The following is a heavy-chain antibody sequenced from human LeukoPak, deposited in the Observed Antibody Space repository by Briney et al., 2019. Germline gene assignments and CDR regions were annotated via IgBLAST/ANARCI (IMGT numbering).Heavy chain of an antibody. CDR3: ARRGRLYPEAFDI. J-gene: IGHJ3*02. CDR2: IYPGDSDT. V-gene: IGHV5-51*01. D-gene: IGHD2-8*01. Sequence: GESLKISCKGSGYRFTINWIGWVRQMPGKGLEWMGIIYPGDSDTRYSPSFQGQVTISADKSISTAYLQWSSLKASDTAMYYCARRGRLYPEAFDIWGQGTMVTVSS. CDR1: GYRFTINW.